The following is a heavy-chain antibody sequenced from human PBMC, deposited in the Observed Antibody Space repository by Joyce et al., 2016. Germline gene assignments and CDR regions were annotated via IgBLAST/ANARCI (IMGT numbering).Heavy chain of an antibody. CDR2: ISAYNNNT. V-gene: IGHV1-18*04. D-gene: IGHD2-8*02. CDR1: GYTFTPYG. CDR3: ERVLGTLVPVVGEFDF. J-gene: IGHJ4*02. Sequence: QVQLVQSGAEVKKPGASVKVSCKASGYTFTPYGISWVRQAPGQGLEWMGWISAYNNNTKYAQSHQGRVTMTKDPSTSTAYMELRGLRSDDTAVYFCERVLGTLVPVVGEFDFWGQGTLVTVSS.